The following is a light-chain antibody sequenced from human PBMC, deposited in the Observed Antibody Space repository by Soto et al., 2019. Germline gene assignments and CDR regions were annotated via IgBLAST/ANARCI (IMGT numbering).Light chain of an antibody. J-gene: IGKJ1*01. CDR2: KAS. Sequence: DIQMTQSHSTLSASIGDRVTITCRASQNISNWLAWYQQKPGKAPKLLIYKASSLEGGVPSRFSGSASGTEFTLTISSLQPDDVATYYCHHYDGFPWTFGQGTKVEIK. V-gene: IGKV1-5*03. CDR3: HHYDGFPWT. CDR1: QNISNW.